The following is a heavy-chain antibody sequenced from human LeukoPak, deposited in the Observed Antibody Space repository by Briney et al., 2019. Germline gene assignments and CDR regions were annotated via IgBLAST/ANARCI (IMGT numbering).Heavy chain of an antibody. Sequence: SETLSLTCTVSGGSISSYNWSWIRQPAGKGLEWIGRIYTSGSTKYNPSLKSRVTMSIDTSKNQFSLKVSSVTAADTAVYYCARVGSSWFDPWGQGTLVTVSS. CDR1: GGSISSYN. D-gene: IGHD6-13*01. J-gene: IGHJ5*02. CDR3: ARVGSSWFDP. V-gene: IGHV4-4*07. CDR2: IYTSGST.